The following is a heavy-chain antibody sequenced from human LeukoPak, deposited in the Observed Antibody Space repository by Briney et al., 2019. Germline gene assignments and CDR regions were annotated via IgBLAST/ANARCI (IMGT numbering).Heavy chain of an antibody. J-gene: IGHJ3*02. CDR2: ISSSSSYI. CDR3: ARVSSSQFYRAFDI. V-gene: IGHV3-21*01. Sequence: PGGSLRLSCAASGFTFSSYSMNWVRQAPGKGLEWLSSISSSSSYIYYADSVKGRFTISRDNAKNLLYLQMNSLRAEDTAVYYCARVSSSQFYRAFDIWGQGTMVTVSS. D-gene: IGHD6-13*01. CDR1: GFTFSSYS.